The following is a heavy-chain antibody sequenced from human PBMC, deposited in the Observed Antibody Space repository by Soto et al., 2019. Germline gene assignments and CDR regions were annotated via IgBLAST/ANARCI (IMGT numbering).Heavy chain of an antibody. CDR1: GITFSNYA. Sequence: GGSLRLSSAASGITFSNYAMSWVRQAPGKGLEWVSVISGSGDSTYYAESVKGRFTISRDNSKNTLHLQMNNLGAEDTALYYCATRNYYDSTGYYYWYYFDFWGQGTLVTVSS. J-gene: IGHJ4*02. CDR2: ISGSGDST. V-gene: IGHV3-23*01. D-gene: IGHD3-22*01. CDR3: ATRNYYDSTGYYYWYYFDF.